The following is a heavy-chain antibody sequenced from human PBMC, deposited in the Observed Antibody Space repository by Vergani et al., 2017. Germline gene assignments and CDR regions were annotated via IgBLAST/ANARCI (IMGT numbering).Heavy chain of an antibody. J-gene: IGHJ3*01. CDR1: GFTFDDYG. CDR2: INNNGGST. V-gene: IGHV3-23*04. CDR3: AKVCGSTSCPYGGGAFDV. D-gene: IGHD2-2*01. Sequence: EVQLVESGGGVVRPGGSLRLSCAASGFTFDDYGMSWVRQAPGKGLEWVSGINNNGGSTYYADSVKGRFTISRDNSKNTLYLQMTDLRAEDTATHYCAKVCGSTSCPYGGGAFDVWGHGTMVTVSS.